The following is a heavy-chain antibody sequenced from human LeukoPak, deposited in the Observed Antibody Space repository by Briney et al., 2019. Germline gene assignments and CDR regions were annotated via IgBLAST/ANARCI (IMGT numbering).Heavy chain of an antibody. CDR1: GFTFSSYA. J-gene: IGHJ5*02. CDR3: ATVPYNWFDP. Sequence: QPGGSLRLSCAASGFTFSSYAMHWVRQAPGKGLEWVAVISYDGSNRYYADSVKGRFTISRDNSKNTLYLQMNSLRAEDTAVYYCATVPYNWFDPWGQGTLVTVSS. V-gene: IGHV3-30-3*01. CDR2: ISYDGSNR.